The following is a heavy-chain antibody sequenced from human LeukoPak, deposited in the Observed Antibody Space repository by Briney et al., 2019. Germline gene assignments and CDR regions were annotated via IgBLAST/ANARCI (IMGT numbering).Heavy chain of an antibody. D-gene: IGHD2-2*01. CDR2: IYYTGSS. CDR3: ARVYQSAEYYFDY. J-gene: IGHJ4*02. CDR1: VGSIDSYY. V-gene: IGHV4-59*01. Sequence: QTSEPLSLTCTVSVGSIDSYYWSWIPEPPGKGLVWIGYIYYTGSSEYHPPLKSRVTISLDTSKNQFSLKLTSVTAADTAVYYCARVYQSAEYYFDYWGQGNLVSVSS.